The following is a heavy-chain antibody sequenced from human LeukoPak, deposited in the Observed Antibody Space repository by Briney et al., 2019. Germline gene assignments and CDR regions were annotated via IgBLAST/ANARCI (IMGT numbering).Heavy chain of an antibody. Sequence: GGSLRLSCAISTFISSHHGMNWVRHAPGKVLEWVSGIRADAVTTYYADSGKGRFIISRDNSKNTVYLQMNSLSAEDAAVYYCVKDDGWVQYANWGEGTLVTVSS. V-gene: IGHV3-23*01. J-gene: IGHJ4*02. D-gene: IGHD5-24*01. CDR1: TFISSHHG. CDR2: IRADAVTT. CDR3: VKDDGWVQYAN.